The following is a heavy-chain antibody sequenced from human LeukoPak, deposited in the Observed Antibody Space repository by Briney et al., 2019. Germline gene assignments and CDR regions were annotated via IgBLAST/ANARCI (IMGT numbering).Heavy chain of an antibody. D-gene: IGHD1-26*01. CDR3: ARAHGGSYFPDAFDI. CDR1: GGSISSYY. V-gene: IGHV4-59*01. CDR2: IYYSGST. Sequence: SETLSLTCTVSGGSISSYYWSWIRQPPGKGLEWIGYIYYSGSTNYNPSLKSRVTISVDASKNQFSLKLSSVTAADTAVYYCARAHGGSYFPDAFDIWGQGTMVTVSS. J-gene: IGHJ3*02.